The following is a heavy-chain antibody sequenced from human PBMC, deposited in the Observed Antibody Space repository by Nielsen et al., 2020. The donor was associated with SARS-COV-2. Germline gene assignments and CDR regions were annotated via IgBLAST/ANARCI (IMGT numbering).Heavy chain of an antibody. V-gene: IGHV3-74*01. J-gene: IGHJ4*02. CDR1: GFAFSTYW. Sequence: GGSLRLSCAASGFAFSTYWMHWVRHAPGKGLVWVARINNDGSITNYADSVTGRFTISRDNAGNTLYLQMDSLGAEDTAVYYCACRRDGYNYDTFWGQGTLVTVSS. CDR3: ACRRDGYNYDTF. D-gene: IGHD5-24*01. CDR2: INNDGSIT.